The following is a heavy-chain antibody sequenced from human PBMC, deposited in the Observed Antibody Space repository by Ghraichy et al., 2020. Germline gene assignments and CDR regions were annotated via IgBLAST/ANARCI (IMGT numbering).Heavy chain of an antibody. Sequence: GGSLRLSCAASGFTFSSYVMHWVRQAPGKGLDWVAVISSDGTNKYCADSVRGRFTISRDSSKNTLYVQMNSLRTEDTAVYYCARGLRFLEWLDQYMDVWGKGTTVTVSS. CDR2: ISSDGTNK. CDR1: GFTFSSYV. J-gene: IGHJ6*03. CDR3: ARGLRFLEWLDQYMDV. V-gene: IGHV3-30*04. D-gene: IGHD3-3*01.